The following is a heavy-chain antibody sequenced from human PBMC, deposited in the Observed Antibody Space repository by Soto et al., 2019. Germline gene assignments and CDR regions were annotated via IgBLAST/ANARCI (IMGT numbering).Heavy chain of an antibody. CDR3: ARAPYYYYGMDV. J-gene: IGHJ6*02. Sequence: PGGSLRLSCAASGFTVSNNYMSWVRQAPGKGLEWVSVIYSGGSTYYADSVKGRFTISRDNSKNTLYLQMNSLRAEDTAVYYCARAPYYYYGMDVWGQGTTVTVSS. CDR2: IYSGGST. CDR1: GFTVSNNY. V-gene: IGHV3-66*01.